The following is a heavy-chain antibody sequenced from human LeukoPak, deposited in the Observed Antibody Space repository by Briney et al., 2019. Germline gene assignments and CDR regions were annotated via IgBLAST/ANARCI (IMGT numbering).Heavy chain of an antibody. CDR3: ARGEYDSSGWSYYFDY. CDR2: INHSGST. Sequence: SETLSLTCAVYGGSFSGYYWSWIRQPPGKGLEWIGEINHSGSTNYNPSPKSRVTISVDTSKNQFSLKLSSVTAADTAVYYCARGEYDSSGWSYYFDYWGQGTLVTVPS. CDR1: GGSFSGYY. J-gene: IGHJ4*02. V-gene: IGHV4-34*01. D-gene: IGHD6-19*01.